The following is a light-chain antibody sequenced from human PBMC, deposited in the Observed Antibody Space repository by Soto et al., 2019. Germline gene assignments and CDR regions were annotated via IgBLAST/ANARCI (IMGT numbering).Light chain of an antibody. V-gene: IGLV2-14*03. CDR3: SSYTSSAPFYV. Sequence: QSVLTQPASVSGSPGQSITISCTGASTDVDGYDYVSWYQQHPGQAPKLMIYDVNNRPSGVSYRFSGSKSGDTASLTISVLQAEDDADYYCSSYTSSAPFYVFGTGTKVTVL. J-gene: IGLJ1*01. CDR1: STDVDGYDY. CDR2: DVN.